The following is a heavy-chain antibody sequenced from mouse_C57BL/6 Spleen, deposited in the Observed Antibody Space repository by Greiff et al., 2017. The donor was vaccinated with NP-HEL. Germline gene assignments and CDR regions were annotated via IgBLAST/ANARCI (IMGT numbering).Heavy chain of an antibody. CDR3: ARDDYDVGWFAY. CDR2: IYPGDGDT. J-gene: IGHJ3*01. CDR1: GYAFSSSW. V-gene: IGHV1-82*01. D-gene: IGHD2-4*01. Sequence: VKLMESGPELVKPGASVKISCKASGYAFSSSWMNWVKQRPGKGLEWIGRIYPGDGDTNYNGKFKGKATLTADKSSSTAYMQLSSLTSEDSAVYFCARDDYDVGWFAYWGQGTLVTVSA.